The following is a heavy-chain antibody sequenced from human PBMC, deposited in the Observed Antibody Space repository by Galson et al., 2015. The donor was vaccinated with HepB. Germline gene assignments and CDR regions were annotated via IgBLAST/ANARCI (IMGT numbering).Heavy chain of an antibody. CDR3: AGDGNSYAHFYY. V-gene: IGHV3-53*01. J-gene: IGHJ4*02. D-gene: IGHD2/OR15-2a*01. CDR2: IYSGGST. Sequence: LRLSCAASGFSVSSKYMSWVRQAPGKGLEWVSIIYSGGSTYYADSVKGRFTISRDSSKNTVYLQINSLRAEDTAVYYCAGDGNSYAHFYYWGQGTPVTVSS. CDR1: GFSVSSKY.